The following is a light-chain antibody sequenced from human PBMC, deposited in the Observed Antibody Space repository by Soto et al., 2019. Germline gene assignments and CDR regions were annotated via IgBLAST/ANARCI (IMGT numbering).Light chain of an antibody. CDR2: NAN. J-gene: IGLJ3*02. Sequence: QAVVTQEPSLTVSPGGTVTLTCGSSTGAVTSDHYPYWFQQKPGQAPKTLLYNANAKYSWTPARFSGSLFGGKAALTLSDAHPEDEAEYYCLLQDNDIRLFGGGTKLTVL. V-gene: IGLV7-46*01. CDR1: TGAVTSDHY. CDR3: LLQDNDIRL.